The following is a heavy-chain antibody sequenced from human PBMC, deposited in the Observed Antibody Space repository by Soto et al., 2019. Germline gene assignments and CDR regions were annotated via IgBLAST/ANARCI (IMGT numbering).Heavy chain of an antibody. V-gene: IGHV2-5*02. Sequence: QITLEESRPTRVKPTQTLTLTCTFSGFSLSTSGVGVGWIRQPPGKALEWLAFIYWDDDKRYSPSLRSRLTVTKDTTKNQVVLTMTNMDPLDTATYYFANRFYPYGSASDQGMFDYWGQGALVTVSS. CDR1: GFSLSTSGVG. CDR3: ANRFYPYGSASDQGMFDY. CDR2: IYWDDDK. D-gene: IGHD1-1*01. J-gene: IGHJ4*02.